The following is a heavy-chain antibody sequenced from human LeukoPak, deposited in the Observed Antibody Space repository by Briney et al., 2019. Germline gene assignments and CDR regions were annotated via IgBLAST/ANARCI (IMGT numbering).Heavy chain of an antibody. CDR3: AREGAYGSGSSDAFDI. CDR2: ISSSSSTI. J-gene: IGHJ3*02. Sequence: GGSLRLSCAASGFTFSSYSMNWVRQAPGKGLEWVSYISSSSSTIYYADSVKGRFTISRDNAKNSLYLQMNSLRAEDTAVYYCAREGAYGSGSSDAFDIWGQGTMVTVSS. CDR1: GFTFSSYS. V-gene: IGHV3-48*04. D-gene: IGHD3-10*01.